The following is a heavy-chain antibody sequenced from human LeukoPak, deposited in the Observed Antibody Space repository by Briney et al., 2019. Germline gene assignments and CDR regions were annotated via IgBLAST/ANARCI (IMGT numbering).Heavy chain of an antibody. CDR1: GFTFSSFS. J-gene: IGHJ3*02. CDR2: IYSTTTYI. Sequence: GGSLRLSCAASGFTFSSFSMNWVRQAPGKGLEWVSSIYSTTTYIYYADSVKGRFTISRDNAENSLYLQMNSLRAEDTAVYYCARDQFVHAFDIWGQGTMVTVSS. CDR3: ARDQFVHAFDI. D-gene: IGHD6-6*01. V-gene: IGHV3-21*01.